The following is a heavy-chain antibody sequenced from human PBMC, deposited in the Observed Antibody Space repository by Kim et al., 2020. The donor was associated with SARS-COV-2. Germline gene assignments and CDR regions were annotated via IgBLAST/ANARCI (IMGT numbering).Heavy chain of an antibody. Sequence: GESLKISCKGSGYSFTSYWIGWVRQMPGKGLEWMGIIYPGDSDTRYSPSFQGQVTISADKSISTAYLQWSSLKASDTAMYYCARTSYYYDSSGYYYPYNWFDPWGQGTLVTVSS. CDR2: IYPGDSDT. D-gene: IGHD3-22*01. CDR3: ARTSYYYDSSGYYYPYNWFDP. J-gene: IGHJ5*02. V-gene: IGHV5-51*01. CDR1: GYSFTSYW.